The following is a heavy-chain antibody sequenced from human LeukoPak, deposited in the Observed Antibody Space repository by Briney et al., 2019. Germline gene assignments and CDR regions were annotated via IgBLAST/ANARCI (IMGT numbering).Heavy chain of an antibody. CDR1: GYTFTSYG. Sequence: ASVKVSCKASGYTFTSYGISWVRQAPGQGLEWMGWISAHNGNTNYAQKLQGRVTMTTDTSTSTAYMELRSLRSDDTAVYYCARAKTIRMGELSLGYWGQGTLVTVSS. CDR2: ISAHNGNT. D-gene: IGHD3-16*02. V-gene: IGHV1-18*01. J-gene: IGHJ4*02. CDR3: ARAKTIRMGELSLGY.